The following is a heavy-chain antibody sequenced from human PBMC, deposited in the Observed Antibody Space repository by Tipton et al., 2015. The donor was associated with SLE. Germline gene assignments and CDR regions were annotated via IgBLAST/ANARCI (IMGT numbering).Heavy chain of an antibody. J-gene: IGHJ4*02. CDR2: IGSDGSYT. V-gene: IGHV3-21*03. Sequence: GSLRLSCVGSGFSFSHYTMNWVRQAPGKGLEWVSSIGSDGSYTYYSDSVKGRFTISRDNAKNSLFLQMSSLTAEDTGVYYCARDPVSTLILLPGSCFDSWGLGTLVTVSS. D-gene: IGHD2/OR15-2a*01. CDR3: ARDPVSTLILLPGSCFDS. CDR1: GFSFSHYT.